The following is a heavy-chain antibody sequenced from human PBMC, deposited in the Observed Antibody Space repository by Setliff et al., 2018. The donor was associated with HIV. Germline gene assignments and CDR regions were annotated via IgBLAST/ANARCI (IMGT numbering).Heavy chain of an antibody. J-gene: IGHJ4*02. V-gene: IGHV4-59*08. CDR1: GGSISSHY. CDR3: ARSAYDSSGLPY. CDR2: IYYSGST. Sequence: SETLSLTCTVSGGSISSHYWSWIRQPPGKGLEWIGSIYYSGSTNYNPSLKSRVTISVDTSKNQFSLKLSSVTAVDTAVYYCARSAYDSSGLPYWGQGTLVTVSS. D-gene: IGHD3-22*01.